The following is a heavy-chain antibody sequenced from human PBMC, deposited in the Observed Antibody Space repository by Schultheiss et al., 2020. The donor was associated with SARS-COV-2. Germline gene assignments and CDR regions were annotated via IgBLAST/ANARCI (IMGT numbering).Heavy chain of an antibody. Sequence: GGSLRLSCAASGFTFSSYSMNWVRQAPGKGLEWVSSISSSSSYIYYADSVKGRFTISRDNPKNSLYLQMNSLRAEDTAVYYCAKYTAMVYLDLWGQGTLVTVSS. CDR2: ISSSSSYI. D-gene: IGHD5-18*01. CDR1: GFTFSSYS. J-gene: IGHJ4*02. CDR3: AKYTAMVYLDL. V-gene: IGHV3-21*01.